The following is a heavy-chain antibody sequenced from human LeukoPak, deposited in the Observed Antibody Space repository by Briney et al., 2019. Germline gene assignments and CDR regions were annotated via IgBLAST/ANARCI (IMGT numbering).Heavy chain of an antibody. J-gene: IGHJ4*02. CDR3: ARAGNTRFDY. D-gene: IGHD2/OR15-2a*01. CDR2: ISRSSSTI. CDR1: GFTFSNYS. V-gene: IGHV3-48*01. Sequence: GGSLRLSCAASGFTFSNYSMNWVRQAPGKGLEWVSYISRSSSTIYYADSVKGRFTISRDNSKNTLYLQMNSLRAEDTAVYYCARAGNTRFDYWGQGTLVTVSS.